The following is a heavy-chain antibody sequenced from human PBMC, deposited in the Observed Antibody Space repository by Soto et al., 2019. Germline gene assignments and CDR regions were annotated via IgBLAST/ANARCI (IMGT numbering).Heavy chain of an antibody. D-gene: IGHD3-10*01. V-gene: IGHV3-30*18. CDR2: ISYDGSNK. CDR3: AKDQIDGFPDY. J-gene: IGHJ4*02. CDR1: GFTFSSYG. Sequence: PGGSLRLSCAASGFTFSSYGMHWVRQAPGKGLEWVAVISYDGSNKYYADSVKGRFTISRDNSKNTLYLQMNSLRAEDTAVYYCAKDQIDGFPDYWGQGTLVTVSS.